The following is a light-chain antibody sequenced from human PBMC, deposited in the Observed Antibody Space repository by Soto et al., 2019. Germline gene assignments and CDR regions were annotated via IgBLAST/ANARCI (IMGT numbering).Light chain of an antibody. V-gene: IGKV1-39*01. CDR2: AAS. CDR1: QSISSY. J-gene: IGKJ1*01. CDR3: QQSYSTPRT. Sequence: MQMTQSPSSLSASVGDRVTITCRASQSISSYLNWYQQKPGKAPKLLIYAASSLQSGVPSRFSGSGSGTDFTLTISSLQPEDFVTYYCQQSYSTPRTFGQGTKVDTK.